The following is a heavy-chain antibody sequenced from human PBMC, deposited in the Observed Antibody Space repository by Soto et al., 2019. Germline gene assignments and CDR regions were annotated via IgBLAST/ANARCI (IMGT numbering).Heavy chain of an antibody. V-gene: IGHV4-4*07. J-gene: IGHJ5*02. CDR1: GGSISSYY. Sequence: TLSLTCTVSGGSISSYYWSWIRQPAGKGLEWIGRIYTSGSTNYNPSLKSRVTMSVDTSKNQFSLKLSSVTAADTAVYYCARDPVAGTNSETNWFDPWGQGTLVTVSS. D-gene: IGHD6-19*01. CDR2: IYTSGST. CDR3: ARDPVAGTNSETNWFDP.